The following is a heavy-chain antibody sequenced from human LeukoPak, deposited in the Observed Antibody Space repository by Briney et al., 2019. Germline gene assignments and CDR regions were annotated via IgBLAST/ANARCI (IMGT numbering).Heavy chain of an antibody. CDR3: AGSID. D-gene: IGHD3-10*01. CDR2: ISYDGSNK. V-gene: IGHV3-30*03. Sequence: PGGSLRLSCAASGSTFSSYGMHWVRQAPGKGLEWVAVISYDGSNKYYADSVKGRFTISRDNSKNTLYLQMNSLRADDTAVYYCAGSIDWGQGTLVTVSS. CDR1: GSTFSSYG. J-gene: IGHJ4*02.